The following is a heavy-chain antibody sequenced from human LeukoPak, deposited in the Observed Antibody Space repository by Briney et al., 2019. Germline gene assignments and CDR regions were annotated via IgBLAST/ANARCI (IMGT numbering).Heavy chain of an antibody. CDR3: ARLYGDYVPYVDY. J-gene: IGHJ4*02. Sequence: PSETLSLTCTVSGGSISSYYWSWIRQPPGKGLEWIGYIYYSGSTNYNPSLKSRVTISVDTSKNQFSLKLSSVTAADTAVYYCARLYGDYVPYVDYWGQGTLVTVSS. CDR1: GGSISSYY. V-gene: IGHV4-59*01. D-gene: IGHD4-17*01. CDR2: IYYSGST.